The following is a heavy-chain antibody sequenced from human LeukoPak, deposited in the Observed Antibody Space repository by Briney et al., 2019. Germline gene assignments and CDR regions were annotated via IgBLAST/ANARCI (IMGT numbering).Heavy chain of an antibody. CDR3: ARAIQLWPIDY. D-gene: IGHD5-18*01. Sequence: ASVKVSCKASGYTFTSYYMHWVRQAPGQGLEWMGIINPSGGSTSYAQKFQGRVTMTRDMSTSTVYMELSSLRSEDTAVYYCARAIQLWPIDYWGQGTLVTVSS. V-gene: IGHV1-46*01. CDR2: INPSGGST. CDR1: GYTFTSYY. J-gene: IGHJ4*02.